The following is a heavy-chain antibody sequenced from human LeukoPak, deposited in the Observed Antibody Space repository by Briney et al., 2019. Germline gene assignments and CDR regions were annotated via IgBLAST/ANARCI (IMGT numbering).Heavy chain of an antibody. Sequence: ASVKVSCKASGYTFTSYDINWVRQATGQGLEWKGWMNPNSGNTGYAQKFQGRVTMTRNTSISTAYMELSSLRSEDTAVYYCARRRNSGSYGWFDPWGQGTLVTVSS. CDR3: ARRRNSGSYGWFDP. CDR1: GYTFTSYD. J-gene: IGHJ5*02. CDR2: MNPNSGNT. V-gene: IGHV1-8*01. D-gene: IGHD1-26*01.